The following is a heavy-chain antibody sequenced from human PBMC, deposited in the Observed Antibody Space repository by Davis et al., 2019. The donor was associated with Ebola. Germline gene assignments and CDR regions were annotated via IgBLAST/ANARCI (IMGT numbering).Heavy chain of an antibody. D-gene: IGHD3-22*01. V-gene: IGHV4-59*02. CDR1: GEPVSSFY. Sequence: SETLSLTCTVSGEPVSSFYWSWIRQPPGKGLEWIGYIYNSRTTNYNPSLRSRVTISVDVSKNQFSLKLSSVTAADTAVYYCARGLYYYDSSGYYGKWGQGTLVTVSS. CDR3: ARGLYYYDSSGYYGK. CDR2: IYNSRTT. J-gene: IGHJ4*02.